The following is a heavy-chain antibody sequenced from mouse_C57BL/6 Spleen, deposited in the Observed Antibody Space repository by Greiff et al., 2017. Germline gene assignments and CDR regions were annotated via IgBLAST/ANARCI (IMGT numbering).Heavy chain of an antibody. CDR3: ASRYYGNSYWYFDV. Sequence: EVKLVESGPGLVKPSQSLSLTCSVTGYSFTSGYYWNWIRQFPGNKLEWMGYICYDGSNNYNPSLKNRISITRDTAKNQFFLKLNSVTTEDTSTYYCASRYYGNSYWYFDVWGTGTTVTVSS. CDR2: ICYDGSN. V-gene: IGHV3-6*01. J-gene: IGHJ1*03. CDR1: GYSFTSGYY. D-gene: IGHD1-1*01.